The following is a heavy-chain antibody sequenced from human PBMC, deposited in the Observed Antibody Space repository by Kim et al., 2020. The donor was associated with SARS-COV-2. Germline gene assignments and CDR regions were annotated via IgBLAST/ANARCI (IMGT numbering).Heavy chain of an antibody. CDR3: ARACHGSGSYYSYWYFDL. CDR2: IIPIFGTA. J-gene: IGHJ2*01. Sequence: SVKVSCKASGGTFSSYAISWVRQAPGQGLEWMGGIIPIFGTANYAQKFQGRVTITADKSTSTAYMELSSLRSEDTAVYYCARACHGSGSYYSYWYFDLWGRGTLVTVSS. V-gene: IGHV1-69*06. D-gene: IGHD3-10*01. CDR1: GGTFSSYA.